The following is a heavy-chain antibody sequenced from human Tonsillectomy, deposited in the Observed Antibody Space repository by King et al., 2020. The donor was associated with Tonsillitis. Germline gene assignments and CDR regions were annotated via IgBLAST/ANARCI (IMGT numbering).Heavy chain of an antibody. CDR3: AKDIEAATEAPYYYYGMDV. J-gene: IGHJ6*02. V-gene: IGHV3-9*01. D-gene: IGHD5-24*01. CDR2: ISWNSGSI. Sequence: VQLVESGGGLVQPGRSLRLSCAASGFTFDDYAMHWVRQAPGKGLEWVSGISWNSGSIGYADSVKGRFTISRDNAKNSLYLQMNSLRAEDTALYYCAKDIEAATEAPYYYYGMDVWGQGTTVTVSS. CDR1: GFTFDDYA.